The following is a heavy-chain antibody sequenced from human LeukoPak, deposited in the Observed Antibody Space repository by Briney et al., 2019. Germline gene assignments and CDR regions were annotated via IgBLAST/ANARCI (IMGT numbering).Heavy chain of an antibody. CDR2: ITSGDNYI. Sequence: GSLRLSCAASGFSFSSYSMNWVRRAPGKGLEWVSFITSGDNYIYYADSVKGRFTISRDNAKNSLYLQMNSLRAEDTAVYYCARGLTAAGPPDYWGQGTLVTVSS. V-gene: IGHV3-21*01. D-gene: IGHD6-13*01. J-gene: IGHJ4*02. CDR3: ARGLTAAGPPDY. CDR1: GFSFSSYS.